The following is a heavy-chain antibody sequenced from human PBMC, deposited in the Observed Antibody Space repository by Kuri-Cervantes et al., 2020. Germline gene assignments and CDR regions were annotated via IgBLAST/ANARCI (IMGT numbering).Heavy chain of an antibody. D-gene: IGHD6-13*01. V-gene: IGHV1-18*01. CDR2: ISAYNGDT. Sequence: ASVKVSCKASGYTFSNYGISWVRQAPGQGLEWMGWISAYNGDTKYAQKVQGRVTMTTDTSTSTAYMELRSLTSDDTAVYYCARDRALGYSLDYWGQGTLVTVSS. CDR3: ARDRALGYSLDY. J-gene: IGHJ4*02. CDR1: GYTFSNYG.